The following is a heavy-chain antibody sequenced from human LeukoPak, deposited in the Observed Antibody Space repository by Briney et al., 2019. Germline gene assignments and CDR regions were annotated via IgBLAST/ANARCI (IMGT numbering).Heavy chain of an antibody. V-gene: IGHV3-7*01. CDR1: GFAFSDSW. D-gene: IGHD3-22*01. J-gene: IGHJ4*01. Sequence: GGSLRLSCAASGFAFSDSWMSWVRQAPGKGLEWVANIRHDGNAKYYVPSVRGRFTISRDNAKNSLYLQMNSLTDEDTAVYYCATSHDSAGNDWGHGTLVTVSS. CDR2: IRHDGNAK. CDR3: ATSHDSAGND.